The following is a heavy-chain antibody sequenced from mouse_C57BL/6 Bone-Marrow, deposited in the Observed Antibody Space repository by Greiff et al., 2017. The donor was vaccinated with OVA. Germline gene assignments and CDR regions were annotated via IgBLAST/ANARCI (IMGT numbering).Heavy chain of an antibody. D-gene: IGHD4-1*01. CDR1: GYTFTSYW. V-gene: IGHV1-52*01. Sequence: QVQLKESGAELVRPGSSVKLSCKASGYTFTSYWMHWVKRRPIQGLEWIGNFDPSDGETHYNQKFKDKATLTVDKSSSTAYMQLSSLTSEDSAVYYCARDWDGAMDYWGQGTSVTVSS. CDR3: ARDWDGAMDY. J-gene: IGHJ4*01. CDR2: FDPSDGET.